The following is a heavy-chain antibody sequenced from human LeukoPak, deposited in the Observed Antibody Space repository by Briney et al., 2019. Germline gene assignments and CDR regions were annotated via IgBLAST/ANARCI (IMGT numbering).Heavy chain of an antibody. V-gene: IGHV4-38-2*02. CDR2: IYHSGST. J-gene: IGHJ6*03. Sequence: SETLSLTCAVSGYSISSGYYWGWIRQPPGQGLEWIGSIYHSGSTYYTPSLKSRVTMSVDTSKNQFSLKLSSVTAADTAVYYCARDPDPHSNTYCYYYMDVWGKGTTVTVSS. CDR3: ARDPDPHSNTYCYYYMDV. D-gene: IGHD6-13*01. CDR1: GYSISSGYY.